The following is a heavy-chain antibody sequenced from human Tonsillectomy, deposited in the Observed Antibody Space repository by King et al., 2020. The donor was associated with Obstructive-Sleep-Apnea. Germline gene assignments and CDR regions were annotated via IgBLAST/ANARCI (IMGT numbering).Heavy chain of an antibody. J-gene: IGHJ3*02. V-gene: IGHV3-7*03. Sequence: VQLVESGGGLVQPGGSLRLSCAASGFTFSSYWMSWVRQAPGKGLEWVANIKQDGSEKYHVDSLRCRFTISGDNAKNSLYLQMNSLRAEDTAVYYCARIGYYGSGSYGGAFDIWGQGTMVTVSS. CDR3: ARIGYYGSGSYGGAFDI. CDR1: GFTFSSYW. D-gene: IGHD3-10*01. CDR2: IKQDGSEK.